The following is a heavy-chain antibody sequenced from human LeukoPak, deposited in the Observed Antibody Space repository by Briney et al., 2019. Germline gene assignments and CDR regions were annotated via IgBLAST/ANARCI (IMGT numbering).Heavy chain of an antibody. Sequence: PSETLSLTCAVYGGSFSGYYWSWIRQPPGKGLEWIGEINHSGSTNYNPSLKSRVTITVDTSKNQFSLKLTSVTAADTAVYYCARGVPISPLKYYYGSGTYYMDVWGNGTTVTVSS. V-gene: IGHV4-34*01. CDR1: GGSFSGYY. CDR2: INHSGST. CDR3: ARGVPISPLKYYYGSGTYYMDV. J-gene: IGHJ6*03. D-gene: IGHD3-10*01.